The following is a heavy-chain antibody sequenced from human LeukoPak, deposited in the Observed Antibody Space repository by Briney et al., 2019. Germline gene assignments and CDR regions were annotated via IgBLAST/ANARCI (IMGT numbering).Heavy chain of an antibody. CDR2: IHYSGTT. CDR3: ARRYYFVSGSYYPFDF. D-gene: IGHD3-10*01. V-gene: IGHV4-39*01. Sequence: SETLSLTCNVSGGSISDNDYSWDWIRQPPGKGLEWMGCIHYSGTTYSNSSLKSRISISVDTSKSQFSLKLRSVTAADTAVYYCARRYYFVSGSYYPFDFWGQGTLVTVSS. J-gene: IGHJ4*02. CDR1: GGSISDNDYS.